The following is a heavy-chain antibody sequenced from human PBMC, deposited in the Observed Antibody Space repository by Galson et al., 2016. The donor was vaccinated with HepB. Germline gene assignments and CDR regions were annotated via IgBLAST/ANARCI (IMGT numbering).Heavy chain of an antibody. D-gene: IGHD2-15*01. CDR1: GFTFSSYA. V-gene: IGHV3-30*04. Sequence: SLRLSCAASGFTFSSYAMHWVRQAPGKGLEWVAVISYDGSHKYYADSVKGRFTISRDNSKNTLSLQMNSLRAEDTAVYYCAREQRPEVVSQGGFDYWGQGTLVTVSS. CDR3: AREQRPEVVSQGGFDY. J-gene: IGHJ4*02. CDR2: ISYDGSHK.